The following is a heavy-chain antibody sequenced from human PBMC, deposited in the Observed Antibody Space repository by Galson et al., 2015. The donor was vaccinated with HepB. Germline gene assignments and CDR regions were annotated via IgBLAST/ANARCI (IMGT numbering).Heavy chain of an antibody. Sequence: SLRLSCPASGFTFSSYGLSCFPQAPGKGLKWVSGFPDSGSRPYYAASVRGRFTVSRDDSNNTLYLQMNSLRAEDTAIYYCAKDRSSGTSYYYFDLWGRGTLVTVSS. V-gene: IGHV3-23*01. CDR1: GFTFSSYG. J-gene: IGHJ2*01. CDR2: FPDSGSRP. D-gene: IGHD6-19*01. CDR3: AKDRSSGTSYYYFDL.